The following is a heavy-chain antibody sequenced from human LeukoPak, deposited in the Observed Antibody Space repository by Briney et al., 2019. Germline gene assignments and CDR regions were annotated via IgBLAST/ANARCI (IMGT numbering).Heavy chain of an antibody. Sequence: SETLSLTCAVYGGSFSGYYWSWIRQPPGKGLEWIGEINHSGSTNYNPSLKSRVTISVDTSKNQFSLKLSSVTAANTAVYYCARPRRDSWSGRGYYFDYWGQGTLVTASS. CDR1: GGSFSGYY. J-gene: IGHJ4*02. V-gene: IGHV4-34*01. CDR2: INHSGST. D-gene: IGHD3-3*01. CDR3: ARPRRDSWSGRGYYFDY.